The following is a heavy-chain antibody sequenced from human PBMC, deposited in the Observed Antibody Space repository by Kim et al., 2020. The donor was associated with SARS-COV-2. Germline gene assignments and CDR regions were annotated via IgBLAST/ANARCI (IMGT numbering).Heavy chain of an antibody. Sequence: KRRVTISVDTSKNQFSLKLSSVTAADTAVYYCARQSLADSSGYYLYYFDYWGQGTLVTVSS. V-gene: IGHV4-59*08. J-gene: IGHJ4*02. CDR3: ARQSLADSSGYYLYYFDY. D-gene: IGHD3-22*01.